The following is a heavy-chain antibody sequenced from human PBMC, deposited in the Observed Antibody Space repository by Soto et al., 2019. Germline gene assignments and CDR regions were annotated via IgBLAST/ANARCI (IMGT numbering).Heavy chain of an antibody. CDR1: GYTFTSYD. CDR2: MNPNSGNT. J-gene: IGHJ4*02. CDR3: ARSRAYYDFWSGYRPRDIDY. Sequence: GASVKVSCKASGYTFTSYDINWVRQATGQGLEWMGWMNPNSGNTGYAQKFQGRVTMTRNTSISTAYMELSSLRSEDTAVYYCARSRAYYDFWSGYRPRDIDYRAQRTPLPVSS. V-gene: IGHV1-8*01. D-gene: IGHD3-3*01.